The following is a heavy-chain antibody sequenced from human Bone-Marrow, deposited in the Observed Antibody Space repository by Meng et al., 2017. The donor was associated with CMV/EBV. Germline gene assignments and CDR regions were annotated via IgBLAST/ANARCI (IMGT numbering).Heavy chain of an antibody. J-gene: IGHJ4*02. D-gene: IGHD3-3*01. CDR1: GSLLSVGYY. CDR3: ARVPPDYDFWSGCFDY. Sequence: GSLLSVGYYWSWIRQHPGKDLEWIVYIYYSGSTYYNPSLKSRVTISVDTSKNQFSLKLSSVTAADTAVYYCARVPPDYDFWSGCFDYWGQGTLVTVSS. V-gene: IGHV4-31*02. CDR2: IYYSGST.